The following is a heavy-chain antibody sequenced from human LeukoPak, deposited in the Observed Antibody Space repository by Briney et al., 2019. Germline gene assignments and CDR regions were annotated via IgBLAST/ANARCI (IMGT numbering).Heavy chain of an antibody. V-gene: IGHV1-3*01. Sequence: GASVKVSCKASGYTFTSYAMHWVRQAPGQRLEWMGWINAGNGNTKYSQKFQGRVTITRDTSASTAYMELSSLRSEDTAVYYCARDHGITMVRGVDYYYYGMDVWGQGTTVTVSS. CDR1: GYTFTSYA. D-gene: IGHD3-10*01. J-gene: IGHJ6*02. CDR3: ARDHGITMVRGVDYYYYGMDV. CDR2: INAGNGNT.